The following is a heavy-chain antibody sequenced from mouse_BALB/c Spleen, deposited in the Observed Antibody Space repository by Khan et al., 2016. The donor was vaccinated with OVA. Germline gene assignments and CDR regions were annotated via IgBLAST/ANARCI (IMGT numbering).Heavy chain of an antibody. J-gene: IGHJ3*01. CDR1: GYTFTSYW. CDR3: VNNGSSSAWFTY. CDR2: INPATDYT. V-gene: IGHV1-7*01. D-gene: IGHD1-1*01. Sequence: QVQLKQSGSELAKPGASVKMSCKASGYTFTSYWMHWVKQRPGQGLEWIGYINPATDYTEYNQKFKNKATLTADKSSSTAYMQLNSLTSEDSAVYYCVNNGSSSAWFTYWGQGTPVTVSA.